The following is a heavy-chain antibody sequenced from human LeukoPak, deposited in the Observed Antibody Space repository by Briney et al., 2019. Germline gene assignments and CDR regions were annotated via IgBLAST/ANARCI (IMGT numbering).Heavy chain of an antibody. Sequence: GASVKVSCKVSGYTLTELSMHWVRQAPGKGLEWMGGFDPEDGETIYAQKFQGRVTITADESTSTAYMELSSLRSEDTAVYYCASGDYSYNWFDPWGQGTLVTVSS. D-gene: IGHD4-17*01. CDR1: GYTLTELS. J-gene: IGHJ5*02. V-gene: IGHV1-24*01. CDR3: ASGDYSYNWFDP. CDR2: FDPEDGET.